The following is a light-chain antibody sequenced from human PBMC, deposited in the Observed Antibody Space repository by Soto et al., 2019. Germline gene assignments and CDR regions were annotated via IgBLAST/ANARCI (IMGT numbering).Light chain of an antibody. CDR3: QQYGSSPAT. V-gene: IGKV3-20*01. Sequence: EIVLTQSPGTLSLSPGERATLSCRASQSVSSSYLAWYQQKPGQAPRLLIYGASSRATGIPDRFSGSGSMTDFTLTITRLEPEDFAVYYCQQYGSSPATFGQGTKVDIK. CDR1: QSVSSSY. J-gene: IGKJ1*01. CDR2: GAS.